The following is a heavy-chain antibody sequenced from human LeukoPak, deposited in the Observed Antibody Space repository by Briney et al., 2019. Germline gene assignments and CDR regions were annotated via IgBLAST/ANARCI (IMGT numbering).Heavy chain of an antibody. J-gene: IGHJ4*02. CDR3: ASGSYCSSTSCYTNPDY. V-gene: IGHV3-74*01. D-gene: IGHD2-2*02. CDR2: INNDGSDT. Sequence: GGSLRLSCAASGFAFSRYWMNWVRQAPGKGLVWVSRINNDGSDTSYTGSVKGRFTISRDNTKNTLYLQMNSLRAEDTAVYYCASGSYCSSTSCYTNPDYWGQGTLVTISS. CDR1: GFAFSRYW.